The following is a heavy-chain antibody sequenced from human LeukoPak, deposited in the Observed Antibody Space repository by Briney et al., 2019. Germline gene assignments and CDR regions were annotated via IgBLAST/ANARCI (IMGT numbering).Heavy chain of an antibody. Sequence: GSLRLSCTASGFTFGEYAMSWVRRAPGKGLEWVSAISGSGGSTYCADSVKGRFTISRDNSKNTLYLQMNSLRAEDTAVYYCAKGEVGYLYYFDYWGQGTLVTVSS. CDR3: AKGEVGYLYYFDY. CDR1: GFTFGEYA. CDR2: ISGSGGST. D-gene: IGHD1-1*01. J-gene: IGHJ4*02. V-gene: IGHV3-23*01.